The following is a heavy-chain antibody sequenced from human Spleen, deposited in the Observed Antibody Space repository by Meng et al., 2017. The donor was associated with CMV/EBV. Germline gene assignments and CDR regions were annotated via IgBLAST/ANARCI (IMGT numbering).Heavy chain of an antibody. Sequence: GGSLRLSCAASGFTFSSYSMNWVRQAPGKGLEWVSDISGSDDITYYADSVKGRFAISRDNFNNTVYLQMSSLRVEDTARYYCAKSYDSSGYFEGGFDSWGQGTPVTVSS. D-gene: IGHD3-22*01. CDR3: AKSYDSSGYFEGGFDS. J-gene: IGHJ4*02. CDR2: ISGSDDIT. CDR1: GFTFSSYS. V-gene: IGHV3-23*01.